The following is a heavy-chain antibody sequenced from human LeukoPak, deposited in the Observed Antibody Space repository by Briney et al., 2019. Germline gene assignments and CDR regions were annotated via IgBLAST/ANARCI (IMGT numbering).Heavy chain of an antibody. CDR1: GYTFTSYY. D-gene: IGHD5-18*01. Sequence: ASVKVSCKASGYTFTSYYMHWVRQAPGQGLEWMGIINPSGGSTSYAQKFQGRVTMTRDTSTSTVYMELSSLRSEDTAVYYCARAVDTAMVTGDAFDIWGQGTMVTVSS. CDR3: ARAVDTAMVTGDAFDI. CDR2: INPSGGST. V-gene: IGHV1-46*01. J-gene: IGHJ3*02.